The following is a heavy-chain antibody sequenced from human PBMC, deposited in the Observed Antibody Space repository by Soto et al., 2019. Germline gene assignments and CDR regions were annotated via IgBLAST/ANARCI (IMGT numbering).Heavy chain of an antibody. D-gene: IGHD2-15*01. CDR1: GFSLATSGMS. J-gene: IGHJ5*02. CDR2: IDWEDDK. CDR3: ARMVGDDLLSEDWFDP. V-gene: IGHV2-70*01. Sequence: SGPTLVNPTQTLTLTCTFSGFSLATSGMSVSWIRQPPGKALEWLALIDWEDDKFYSTSLKTRLTISKDTSKNQVVLTMTNVDTVDTATYYCARMVGDDLLSEDWFDPWGQGNLVTVSS.